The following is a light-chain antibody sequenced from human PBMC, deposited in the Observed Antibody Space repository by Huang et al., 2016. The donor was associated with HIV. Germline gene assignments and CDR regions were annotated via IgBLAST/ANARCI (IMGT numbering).Light chain of an antibody. CDR1: QSVSSSH. Sequence: EIVLTQSPGTLSFSPGERATLSCRASQSVSSSHLAWYQQKPGQAPRRLIYDASSRATGIPDRFSGSGSGTDFTLTISRLEPEDFAVYYCQQYGSSPFTFGGGTKVEIK. CDR3: QQYGSSPFT. CDR2: DAS. V-gene: IGKV3-20*01. J-gene: IGKJ4*01.